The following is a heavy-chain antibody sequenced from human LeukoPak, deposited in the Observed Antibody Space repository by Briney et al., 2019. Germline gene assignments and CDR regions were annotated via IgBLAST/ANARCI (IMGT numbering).Heavy chain of an antibody. CDR3: ARDRPNTMVRGVSDYYYGMDV. CDR2: IIPILGTA. V-gene: IGHV1-69*01. Sequence: GASVKVSCKASGGTFSSYAISWVRQAPGQGLEWMGGIIPILGTANYAQKFQGRATITADESTSTAYMELSSLRSEDTAVYYCARDRPNTMVRGVSDYYYGMDVWGKGTTVTVSS. J-gene: IGHJ6*04. CDR1: GGTFSSYA. D-gene: IGHD3-10*01.